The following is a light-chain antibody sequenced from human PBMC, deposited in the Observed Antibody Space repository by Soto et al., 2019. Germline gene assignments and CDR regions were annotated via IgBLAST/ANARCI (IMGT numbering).Light chain of an antibody. CDR2: QAS. V-gene: IGKV1-5*03. Sequence: IQMTQSPSTLSASIGDRVAIAGVASQSISIWLAWYQQKPGKAPKLLIYQASSLESGVPSRFSGGGIGTEFSLSISSLQPDDFATYYCQQYSTYPYIFGQGTKVDIK. CDR1: QSISIW. CDR3: QQYSTYPYI. J-gene: IGKJ2*01.